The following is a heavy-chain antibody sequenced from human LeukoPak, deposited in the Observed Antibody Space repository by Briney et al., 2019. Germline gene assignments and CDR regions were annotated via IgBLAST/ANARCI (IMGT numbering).Heavy chain of an antibody. Sequence: VASVKVSCKASGYTFTSYGISWVRQAPGQGLEWMGWISAYNGNTNYAQKLQGRVTMTTDTSTSTAYMELRSLRSDDTAVYYCAREVGDSYYYYYYMDVWGKRTTVTVSS. J-gene: IGHJ6*03. D-gene: IGHD2-21*01. CDR2: ISAYNGNT. V-gene: IGHV1-18*01. CDR3: AREVGDSYYYYYYMDV. CDR1: GYTFTSYG.